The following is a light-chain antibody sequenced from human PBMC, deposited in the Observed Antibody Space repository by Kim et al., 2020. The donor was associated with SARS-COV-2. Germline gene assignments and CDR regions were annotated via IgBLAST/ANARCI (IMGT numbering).Light chain of an antibody. CDR1: QDITTA. V-gene: IGKV1D-13*01. CDR2: DVS. CDR3: QQFKNYPRT. J-gene: IGKJ1*01. Sequence: ASVGDRVTITCRASQDITTALTWYQQKPGKTPKLLMYDVSTLESGVPSRFSGSGSGTDFTLTIGSLQPEDFATYYCQQFKNYPRTFGQGTKVDIK.